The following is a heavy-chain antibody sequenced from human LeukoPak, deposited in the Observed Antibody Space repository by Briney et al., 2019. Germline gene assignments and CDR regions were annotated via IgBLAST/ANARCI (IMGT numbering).Heavy chain of an antibody. CDR2: IWYDGSNK. CDR3: ARDLILWFGELTYYYYGMDV. V-gene: IGHV3-33*01. J-gene: IGHJ6*02. Sequence: PGGSLRLSCAASGFTFSSYGMHWVRQAPGKGLEWVAVIWYDGSNKYYADSVKGRFTISRDNSKNTLYLQMNSLRAEDTAVYYCARDLILWFGELTYYYYGMDVWGQGTTVTVSS. CDR1: GFTFSSYG. D-gene: IGHD3-10*01.